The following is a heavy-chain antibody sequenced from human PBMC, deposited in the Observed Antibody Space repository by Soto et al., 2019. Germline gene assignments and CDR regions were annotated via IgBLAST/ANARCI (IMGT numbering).Heavy chain of an antibody. D-gene: IGHD2-8*02. CDR1: GYTLTELS. V-gene: IGHV1-24*01. J-gene: IGHJ1*01. CDR3: ATLSPLRTVTEGYFQH. CDR2: FDPEDGET. Sequence: QVQLVQSGVEVKKPGASVKVSCKVSGYTLTELSMHWVRQAPGKGLEWMGGFDPEDGETIYAQKFQGRVTMTEDTSTDTAYMELSSLRSEDTAVYYCATLSPLRTVTEGYFQHWGQGTLVTVSS.